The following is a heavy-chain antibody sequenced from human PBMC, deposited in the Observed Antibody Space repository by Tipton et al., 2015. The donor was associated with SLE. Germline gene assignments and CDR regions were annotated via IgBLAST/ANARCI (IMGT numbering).Heavy chain of an antibody. CDR1: GGSISSYY. CDR3: ASQDGTFDI. J-gene: IGHJ3*02. V-gene: IGHV4-59*08. CDR2: IYYSGST. D-gene: IGHD1-26*01. Sequence: TLSLTCTVSGGSISSYYWSWIRQPPGKGLAWIGYIYYSGSTNYNPSLKSRVTISVDTSKNQFSLKLSSVTAADTAVYYCASQDGTFDIWGQGTMVTVSS.